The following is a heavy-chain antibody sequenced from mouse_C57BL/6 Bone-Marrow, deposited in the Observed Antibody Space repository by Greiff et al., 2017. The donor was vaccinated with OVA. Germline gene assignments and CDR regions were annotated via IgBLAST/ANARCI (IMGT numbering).Heavy chain of an antibody. D-gene: IGHD1-1*01. Sequence: VQLVESGAELVRPGTSVKMSCKASGYTFTNYWIGWAKQRPGHGLEWIGDIYPGGGYTNYNEKFKGKATLTADKSSSTAYMQLSSLTSEDSAVYYCAYGSPLFDYWGQGTTLTVSS. CDR2: IYPGGGYT. V-gene: IGHV1-63*01. CDR1: GYTFTNYW. J-gene: IGHJ2*01. CDR3: AYGSPLFDY.